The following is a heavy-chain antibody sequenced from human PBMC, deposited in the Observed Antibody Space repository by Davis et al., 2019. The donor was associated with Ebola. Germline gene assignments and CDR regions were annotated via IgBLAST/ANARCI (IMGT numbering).Heavy chain of an antibody. Sequence: GGSLRLSCAASGFTFSSYAMSWVRQAPGKGLEWVAVISYDGSNKYYADSVKGRFTISRDNSKNTLYLQMNSLRAEDTAVYYCAKGLDTAMVTEDYWGQGTLVTVSS. CDR3: AKGLDTAMVTEDY. CDR2: ISYDGSNK. J-gene: IGHJ4*02. V-gene: IGHV3-30*18. CDR1: GFTFSSYA. D-gene: IGHD5-18*01.